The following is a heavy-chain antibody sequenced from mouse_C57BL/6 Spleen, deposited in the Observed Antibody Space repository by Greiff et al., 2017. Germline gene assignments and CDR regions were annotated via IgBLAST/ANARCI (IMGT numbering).Heavy chain of an antibody. V-gene: IGHV1-15*01. CDR1: GYTFTDYE. CDR3: TTSWEAWFAY. CDR2: IDPETGGT. J-gene: IGHJ3*01. Sequence: VQLQESGAELVRPGASVTLSCKASGYTFTDYEMHWVKQTPVHGLEWIGAIDPETGGTAYNQKFKGKAILTADKSSSTAYMELRSLTSEDSAVYYCTTSWEAWFAYWGQGTLVTVSA. D-gene: IGHD4-1*01.